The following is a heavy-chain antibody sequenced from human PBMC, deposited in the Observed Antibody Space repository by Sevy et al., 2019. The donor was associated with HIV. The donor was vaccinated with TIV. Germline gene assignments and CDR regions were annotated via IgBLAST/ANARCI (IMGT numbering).Heavy chain of an antibody. J-gene: IGHJ4*01. CDR3: ARDGGNSVKWYPLY. V-gene: IGHV3-30-3*01. D-gene: IGHD2-2*01. CDR1: GFAFSTHA. Sequence: GGSLRLSFAASGFAFSTHAMHWVRQAPGKGLEWVAGISYEGTETFYAASVEGRFTISRDNSKNMLSLQINSLRPEDTAVYYCARDGGNSVKWYPLYWGHGTLVTVSS. CDR2: ISYEGTET.